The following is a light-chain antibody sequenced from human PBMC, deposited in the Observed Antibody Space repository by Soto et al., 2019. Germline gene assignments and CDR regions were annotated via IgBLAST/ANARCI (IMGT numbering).Light chain of an antibody. CDR3: QQYCSSLFT. J-gene: IGKJ3*01. V-gene: IGKV3-20*01. CDR2: GAS. CDR1: PSVSSSY. Sequence: EIVLTQSPGTLSLSPGERATLSCRASPSVSSSYLAWYQQKPGQPPRLLIYGASSRATGIPDRFSGRGSGKDFTLTISRLEHEDFAVYYCQQYCSSLFTFGPGTKVDIK.